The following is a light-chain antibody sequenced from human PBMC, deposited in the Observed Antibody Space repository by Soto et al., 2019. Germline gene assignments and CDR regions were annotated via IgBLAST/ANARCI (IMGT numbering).Light chain of an antibody. V-gene: IGLV4-69*01. CDR2: LNSDGRH. Sequence: QPVLTQSPSASASLGASVKLTCTLSSRHSSYAIAWHQQQPEKGPRYLMKLNSDGRHTKGDGIPDRFSGSSSGTERYLTISSLQSEDEADYYCQTWGTGILVFGGRTKLTVL. CDR1: SRHSSYA. J-gene: IGLJ2*01. CDR3: QTWGTGILV.